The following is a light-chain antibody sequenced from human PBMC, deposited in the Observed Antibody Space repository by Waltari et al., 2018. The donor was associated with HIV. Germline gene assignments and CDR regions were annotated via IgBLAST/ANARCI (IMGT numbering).Light chain of an antibody. CDR2: DVS. Sequence: QSALTQPRSVSGSPGQSVTIPCTGTSNDVGGYNYVSWYQQHPGKGPKVMIYDVSKRPSGVPDRFSGSKSGNTASLTISGLQAEDEADYSCCSYAGTYSYVFGTGTKVTVL. V-gene: IGLV2-11*01. CDR1: SNDVGGYNY. J-gene: IGLJ1*01. CDR3: CSYAGTYSYV.